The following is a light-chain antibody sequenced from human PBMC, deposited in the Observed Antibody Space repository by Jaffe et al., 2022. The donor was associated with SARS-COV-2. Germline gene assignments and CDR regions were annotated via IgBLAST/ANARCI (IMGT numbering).Light chain of an antibody. V-gene: IGLV8-61*01. CDR1: SGSVSTNYF. CDR3: VLYMGSGTWV. J-gene: IGLJ3*02. CDR2: STN. Sequence: QTVVTQEPSLSVSPGGTVTLTCGLSSGSVSTNYFPSWYQQTPGQPPRTLIYSTNTRSSGVPDRFSGSILGNKAALTITGAQADDDSNYYCVLYMGSGTWVFGGGTQLTVL.